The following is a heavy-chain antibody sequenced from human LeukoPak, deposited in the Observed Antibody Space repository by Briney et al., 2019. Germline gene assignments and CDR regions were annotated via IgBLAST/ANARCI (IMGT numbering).Heavy chain of an antibody. CDR2: LWSDGIKT. CDR3: ARDRDAAVGYYFDY. J-gene: IGHJ4*02. D-gene: IGHD5-24*01. V-gene: IGHV3-33*01. CDR1: GFTFTNYP. Sequence: GGSLRLSCAASGFTFTNYPMHWVRQAPGKGLEWVAVLWSDGIKTDYADSVKGRFTISRDDSKNTLYLQMNSLRAEDTAVYYCARDRDAAVGYYFDYWGQGTLVTVSS.